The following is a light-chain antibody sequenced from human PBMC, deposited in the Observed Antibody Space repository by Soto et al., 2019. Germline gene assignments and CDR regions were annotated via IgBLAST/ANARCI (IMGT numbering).Light chain of an antibody. V-gene: IGKV1-5*03. J-gene: IGKJ1*01. Sequence: DIQMTQSPSTLSASMGDRVTITCRASQSISSWLTWYQQKAGQAPKLLIYKASIVESGVPSRFSGSGSGTEFTLTISSLQPDDSATYYCQQYSYFATFGQGTRVEVK. CDR2: KAS. CDR1: QSISSW. CDR3: QQYSYFAT.